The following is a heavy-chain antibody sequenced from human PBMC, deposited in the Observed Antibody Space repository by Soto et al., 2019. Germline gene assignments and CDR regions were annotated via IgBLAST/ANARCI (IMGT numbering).Heavy chain of an antibody. D-gene: IGHD4-4*01. CDR3: ARDLGYGGNYHDYFDY. V-gene: IGHV3-74*01. J-gene: IGHJ4*02. CDR1: GFTFSTYW. Sequence: EVQLVESGGGLVQPGGSLRLSCAASGFTFSTYWMHGVRQAPGKGLVWVSRINGDGSTTTYADSVKGRFTISIDNAKNTLYLQMNSLSAEDTAVYYCARDLGYGGNYHDYFDYWGQGTLLTVS. CDR2: INGDGSTT.